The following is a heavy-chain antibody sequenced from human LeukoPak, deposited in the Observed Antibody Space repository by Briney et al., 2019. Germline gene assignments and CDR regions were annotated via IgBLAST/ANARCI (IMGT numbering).Heavy chain of an antibody. D-gene: IGHD2-8*01. V-gene: IGHV4-4*09. CDR3: AKGFYYSRLNSNPFDF. J-gene: IGHJ4*02. Sequence: SETLSLPFTVSGTSIITSYWSWIRPFPGKGLEWIGFIDSSGHTDSIPSLSGRVTISIDTSKNQLFLRLTSVTAADTAVYYCAKGFYYSRLNSNPFDFWSRGTLVTVSP. CDR1: GTSIITSY. CDR2: IDSSGHT.